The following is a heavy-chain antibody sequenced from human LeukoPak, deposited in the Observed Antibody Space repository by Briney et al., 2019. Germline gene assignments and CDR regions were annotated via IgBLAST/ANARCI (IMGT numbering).Heavy chain of an antibody. V-gene: IGHV3-30*18. CDR3: VKVPRSGCCAFDI. CDR2: IIYDGSNK. CDR1: GFTFAGYG. D-gene: IGHD6-19*01. Sequence: GGSLRLSCTGSGFTFAGYGMHCVRQAPGKGLEWVALIIYDGSNKYHVDSVKGRFTVSRDNSKNTLYLQMNSLRAEDTAVYYCVKVPRSGCCAFDIWGLGTMVTVSS. J-gene: IGHJ3*02.